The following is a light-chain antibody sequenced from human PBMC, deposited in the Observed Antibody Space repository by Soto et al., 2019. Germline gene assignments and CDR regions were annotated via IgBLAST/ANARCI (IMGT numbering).Light chain of an antibody. CDR2: DAS. CDR3: QQYENLPT. J-gene: IGKJ5*01. V-gene: IGKV1-33*01. CDR1: QNINNY. Sequence: DIQMTQSPSSLSASVRDRVTITCQASQNINNYLNWYQQKPGRXPXXLIYDASNLEAGVPSRFRGSGSGTDFTFTISRLQPEDIATDYCQQYENLPTFGQGTRLEIK.